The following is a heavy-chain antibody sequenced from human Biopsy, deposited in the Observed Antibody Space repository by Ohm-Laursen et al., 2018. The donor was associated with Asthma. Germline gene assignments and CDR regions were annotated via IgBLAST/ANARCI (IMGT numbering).Heavy chain of an antibody. CDR2: TNERGVT. V-gene: IGHV4-34*01. J-gene: IGHJ6*02. CDR3: ARGPELDV. Sequence: SETLSLTCAVYGGSFRGYYWTWIRQPPGKGLEWIGETNERGVTNNNPSLKSRVIISIDTYWNRVSLKLTSVTAADTAVYYCARGPELDVWGQGTTVTVSS. CDR1: GGSFRGYY.